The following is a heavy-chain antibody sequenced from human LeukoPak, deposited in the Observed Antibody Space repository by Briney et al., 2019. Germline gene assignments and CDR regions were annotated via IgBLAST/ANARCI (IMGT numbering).Heavy chain of an antibody. D-gene: IGHD6-19*01. V-gene: IGHV3-30-3*01. CDR3: ARDSAGDF. CDR2: ISYDGSNK. J-gene: IGHJ4*02. Sequence: GRSLRLSCAASGFTFSSYAMHWVRQAPGKGLGWVAVISYDGSNKDYADSVKGRFTISRDNSKNTLYVQMNSLRAEDTAVYYCARDSAGDFWGQGTLVTVSS. CDR1: GFTFSSYA.